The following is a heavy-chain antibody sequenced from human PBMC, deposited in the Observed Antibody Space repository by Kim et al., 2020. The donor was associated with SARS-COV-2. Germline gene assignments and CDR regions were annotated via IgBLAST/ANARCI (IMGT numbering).Heavy chain of an antibody. J-gene: IGHJ3*02. CDR3: ARHYYDSSGYYDAAFDI. CDR2: IYYSGST. CDR1: GGSISSYY. V-gene: IGHV4-59*08. D-gene: IGHD3-22*01. Sequence: SETLSLTSTVSGGSISSYYWSWIRQPPGKGLEWIGYIYYSGSTNYNPSLKSRVTISVDTSKNQFSLKLSSVTAADTAVYYCARHYYDSSGYYDAAFDIWG.